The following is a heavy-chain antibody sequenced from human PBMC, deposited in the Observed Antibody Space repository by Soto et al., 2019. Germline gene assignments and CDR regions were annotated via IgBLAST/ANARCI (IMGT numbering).Heavy chain of an antibody. D-gene: IGHD6-6*01. Sequence: GGSLRLSCAASGFTVSSNYMSWVRQAPGKGLEWVSVIYSGGSTYYADSVKGRFTISRDNSKNTLYLQMNSLRAEDAAVYYCARDQSSSSGYYYYYGMDVWGQGTTVTV. J-gene: IGHJ6*02. CDR1: GFTVSSNY. V-gene: IGHV3-53*01. CDR2: IYSGGST. CDR3: ARDQSSSSGYYYYYGMDV.